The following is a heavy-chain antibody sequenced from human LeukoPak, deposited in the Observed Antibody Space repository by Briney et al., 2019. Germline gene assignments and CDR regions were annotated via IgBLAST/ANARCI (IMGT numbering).Heavy chain of an antibody. D-gene: IGHD1-26*01. CDR3: AGRSARYFDS. V-gene: IGHV4-59*01. J-gene: IGHJ4*02. Sequence: PSETLSLTCTVSGDSIDSYYWGWIRQPPGEGLQWIGYVFYSGPTNYDASLRSRVAISVDRSKNQFSLKLTSVSAADTAVYYCAGRSARYFDSWGQGTLVTVSS. CDR1: GDSIDSYY. CDR2: VFYSGPT.